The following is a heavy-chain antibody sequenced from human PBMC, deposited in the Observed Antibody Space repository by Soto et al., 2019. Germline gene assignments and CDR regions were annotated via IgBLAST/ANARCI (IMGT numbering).Heavy chain of an antibody. D-gene: IGHD2-2*01. Sequence: GESLKISCKGSGYSFTSYWIGWVRQMPGKGLEWMGIIYPGDSDTRYSPSFQGQVTISADKSISTAYLQWSSLKASDTAMYYCARTGYCSSTSCLYAFDIWGQGTMVTVSS. J-gene: IGHJ3*02. V-gene: IGHV5-51*01. CDR3: ARTGYCSSTSCLYAFDI. CDR1: GYSFTSYW. CDR2: IYPGDSDT.